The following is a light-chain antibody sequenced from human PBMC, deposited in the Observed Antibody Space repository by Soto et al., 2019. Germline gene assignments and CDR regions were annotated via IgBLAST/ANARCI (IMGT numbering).Light chain of an antibody. CDR2: EVS. CDR3: SSFAGNNNLV. J-gene: IGLJ2*01. CDR1: SSDVGVYNY. Sequence: QSALTQTPSASGSPGQSVTISCTGTSSDVGVYNYVSWYQQHPGKAPKLMIYEVSKRPSGVPDRFSGSKSGNTASLTVSGLQAEDEADYYCSSFAGNNNLVFGGGTKVTVL. V-gene: IGLV2-8*01.